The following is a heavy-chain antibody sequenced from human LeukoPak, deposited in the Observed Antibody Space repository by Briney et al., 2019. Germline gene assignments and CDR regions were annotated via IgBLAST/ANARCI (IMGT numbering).Heavy chain of an antibody. V-gene: IGHV1-2*06. CDR2: IDPNSGGT. CDR1: GVSFTGYF. J-gene: IGHJ4*02. Sequence: ASVKVSCKASGVSFTGYFMHWVRQAPGQGPEWMGRIDPNSGGTNYALKFQGRVTMTRDTPITTAYMDLSRLRSDDTAVYYCARGPHDTAYYFDQWGQGTLVTVSS. CDR3: ARGPHDTAYYFDQ. D-gene: IGHD5-18*01.